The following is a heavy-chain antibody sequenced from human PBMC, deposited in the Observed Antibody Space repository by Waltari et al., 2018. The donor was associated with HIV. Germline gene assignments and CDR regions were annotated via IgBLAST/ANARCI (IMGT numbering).Heavy chain of an antibody. J-gene: IGHJ5*02. CDR2: TSPVCVTA. Sequence: QVQLVQSGAEVTKPGSSVKVSCKASGGTFSSYAINWVRQAPGQGLEWVGATSPVCVTAHYAQKMKCRVTFTADESTSTAYMVLTSLGSEDTAVYYCASLTRDYDSRGYYPWGQGTLVTVSS. V-gene: IGHV1-69*12. D-gene: IGHD3-22*01. CDR3: ASLTRDYDSRGYYP. CDR1: GGTFSSYA.